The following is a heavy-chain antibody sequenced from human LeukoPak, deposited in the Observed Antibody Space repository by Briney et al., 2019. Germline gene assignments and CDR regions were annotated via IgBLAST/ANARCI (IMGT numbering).Heavy chain of an antibody. Sequence: PGGSLRLSCAASGFTFSRHGMHWVRQAPGKGLEWVAFIQYDESSKYYADSVKGRFTISRDNSKNKLYLQMNSLRAEDTAVHYCAKDHGDYDLDYWGQGTLVTVSS. CDR2: IQYDESSK. CDR3: AKDHGDYDLDY. D-gene: IGHD4-17*01. J-gene: IGHJ4*02. CDR1: GFTFSRHG. V-gene: IGHV3-30*02.